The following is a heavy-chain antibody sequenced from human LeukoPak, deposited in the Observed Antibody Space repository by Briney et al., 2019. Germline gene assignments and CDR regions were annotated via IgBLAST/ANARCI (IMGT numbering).Heavy chain of an antibody. D-gene: IGHD3-22*01. CDR2: ISPSGST. CDR1: GASITSSNYY. V-gene: IGHV4-39*07. Sequence: PSETLSLTCTVSGASITSSNYYWLWLRQPPGKGLEWIGSISPSGSTYYNPSLKSRVIISVDTSKKQFSLKLNSVTAADTAVYYCARGTSMIVVASFDYWGQGTLVTVSS. J-gene: IGHJ4*02. CDR3: ARGTSMIVVASFDY.